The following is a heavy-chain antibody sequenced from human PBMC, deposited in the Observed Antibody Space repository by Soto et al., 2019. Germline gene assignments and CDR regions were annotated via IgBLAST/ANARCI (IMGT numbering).Heavy chain of an antibody. CDR1: GYSFTGNS. CDR3: VNQPSGVDY. Sequence: QVHLVQSGAEVKKPGASVRVSCKASGYSFTGNSMHWVRQAPGQGLEWMGWINPNNGGTNYAQRFRGCVYSTRDTSRIPGYMDLNELKTDDTADYYWVNQPSGVDYWGHGTLVTVSS. CDR2: INPNNGGT. D-gene: IGHD3-10*01. V-gene: IGHV1-2*04. J-gene: IGHJ4*01.